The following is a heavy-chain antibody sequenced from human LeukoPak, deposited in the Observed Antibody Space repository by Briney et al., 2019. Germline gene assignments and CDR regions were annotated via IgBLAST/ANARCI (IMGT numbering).Heavy chain of an antibody. Sequence: NASETLSLTCTVSGYSISSGYYWGWIRQPPGKGLEWIGSIYHSGSTYYNPSLKSRVTISVDTSKNQFSLKLSSVTAADTAVYYCARGTLYSGWSYYFDYWGQGSQVTVSS. CDR3: ARGTLYSGWSYYFDY. D-gene: IGHD6-19*01. V-gene: IGHV4-38-2*02. J-gene: IGHJ4*02. CDR2: IYHSGST. CDR1: GYSISSGYY.